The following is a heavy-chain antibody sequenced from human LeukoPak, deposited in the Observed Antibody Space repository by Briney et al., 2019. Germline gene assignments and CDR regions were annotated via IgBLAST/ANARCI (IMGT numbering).Heavy chain of an antibody. V-gene: IGHV1-2*02. J-gene: IGHJ4*02. CDR1: GYTFTGCY. Sequence: GASVKVSCKASGYTFTGCYMHWVRQAPGQGLEWMGWINPNSGGTNYAQKFQGRVTMTRDTSISTAYMELSRLRSDDTAVYYCARDLEVVPAGDYWGQGTLVTVSS. CDR3: ARDLEVVPAGDY. CDR2: INPNSGGT. D-gene: IGHD2-2*01.